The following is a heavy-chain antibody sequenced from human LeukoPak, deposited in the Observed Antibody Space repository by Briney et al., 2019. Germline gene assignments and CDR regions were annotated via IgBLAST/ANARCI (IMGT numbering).Heavy chain of an antibody. CDR3: AKEGSRDYYDSSPYFDY. CDR1: GFTFSSYA. D-gene: IGHD3-22*01. Sequence: PGGSLRLSCAASGFTFSSYAMSWVRQAPGKGLEWVSAISGSGGSTYYADSVKGRFTISRDNSKNTLYLQMNSLRAEDTAVYYCAKEGSRDYYDSSPYFDYWGQGTLVTVSS. CDR2: ISGSGGST. V-gene: IGHV3-23*01. J-gene: IGHJ4*02.